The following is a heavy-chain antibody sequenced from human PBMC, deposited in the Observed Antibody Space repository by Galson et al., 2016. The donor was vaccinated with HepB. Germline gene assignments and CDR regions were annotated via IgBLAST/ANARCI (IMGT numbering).Heavy chain of an antibody. Sequence: PLSLTCSVFSGGSISGYYWSWLRQPPGKALEWIGYMYMYKSGSTKYNPSLKSRVTITVDTSKNQFSLKLSSVTGADTAVYFCARGRRTAAGTFYFDYLGQGTMLTVSS. CDR1: GGSISGYY. J-gene: IGHJ4*02. CDR2: MYKSGST. V-gene: IGHV4-59*01. CDR3: ARGRRTAAGTFYFDY. D-gene: IGHD6-13*01.